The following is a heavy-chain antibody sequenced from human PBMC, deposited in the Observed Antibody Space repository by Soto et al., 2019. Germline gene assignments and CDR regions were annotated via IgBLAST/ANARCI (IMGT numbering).Heavy chain of an antibody. D-gene: IGHD3-9*01. Sequence: GASVKVSCKASGYTFTGYYMHWVRQAPGQGLEWMGWINPNSGGTNYAQKFQGRVTMTRDTSISTAYMELSRLRSDDTAVYYCARDETYYDILTGNNWFDPWGQGTLVTVS. J-gene: IGHJ5*02. CDR2: INPNSGGT. CDR3: ARDETYYDILTGNNWFDP. CDR1: GYTFTGYY. V-gene: IGHV1-2*02.